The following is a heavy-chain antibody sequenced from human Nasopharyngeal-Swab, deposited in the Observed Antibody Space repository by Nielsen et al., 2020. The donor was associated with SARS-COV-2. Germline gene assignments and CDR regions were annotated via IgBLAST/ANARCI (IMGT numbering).Heavy chain of an antibody. CDR1: GFTFSSYA. CDR2: ISYDGSNN. Sequence: GESLKISCAASGFTFSSYAMHWVRQAPGKGLEWVAVISYDGSNNYYADSVKGRFTISRDNSKNTLYLQMNSLRAEDTAVYYCARVAVVVPAAIQWDAFDIWGQGTMVTVSS. CDR3: ARVAVVVPAAIQWDAFDI. J-gene: IGHJ3*02. V-gene: IGHV3-30-3*01. D-gene: IGHD2-2*01.